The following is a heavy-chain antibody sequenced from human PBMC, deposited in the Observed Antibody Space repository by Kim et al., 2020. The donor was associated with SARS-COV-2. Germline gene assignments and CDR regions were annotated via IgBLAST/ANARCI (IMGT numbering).Heavy chain of an antibody. D-gene: IGHD6-13*01. CDR3: AREGSSSHDAFDI. CDR1: GFTVSSNY. Sequence: GGSLRLSCAASGFTVSSNYMSWVRQAPGKGLEWVSVIYSGGSTYYADSVKGRFTISRDNSKNTLYLQMNSLRAEDTAVYYCAREGSSSHDAFDIWGQGTMVTVSS. V-gene: IGHV3-53*01. CDR2: IYSGGST. J-gene: IGHJ3*02.